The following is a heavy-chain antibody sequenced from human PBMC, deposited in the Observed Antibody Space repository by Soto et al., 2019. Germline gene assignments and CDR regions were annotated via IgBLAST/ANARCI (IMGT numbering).Heavy chain of an antibody. V-gene: IGHV3-30-3*01. CDR1: GFTFSSYA. J-gene: IGHJ6*02. CDR3: ARVRDQLLFYYYYGMDV. Sequence: QVQLVESGGGVVQPGRSLRLSCAASGFTFSSYAMHWVRQAPGKGLEWVAVISYDGSNKYYADSVKGRFTISRDNSKNTLCLQMNSLRAEDTAVYYCARVRDQLLFYYYYGMDVWGQGTTVTVSS. D-gene: IGHD2-2*01. CDR2: ISYDGSNK.